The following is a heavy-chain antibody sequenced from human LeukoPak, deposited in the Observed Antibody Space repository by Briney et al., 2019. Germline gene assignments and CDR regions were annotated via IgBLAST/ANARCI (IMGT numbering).Heavy chain of an antibody. V-gene: IGHV3-30*04. CDR3: ARSPYCSGGSCYSPTAFSLDY. J-gene: IGHJ4*02. CDR1: GFTFSNYA. CDR2: ISYDGSNK. D-gene: IGHD2-15*01. Sequence: TGGSLRLSCAASGFTFSNYAIHWVRQAPGKGLEWVAVISYDGSNKYYADSVKGRFTISRDNSKNTLYLQMNSLRAEDTAVYYCARSPYCSGGSCYSPTAFSLDYWGQGTLVTVSS.